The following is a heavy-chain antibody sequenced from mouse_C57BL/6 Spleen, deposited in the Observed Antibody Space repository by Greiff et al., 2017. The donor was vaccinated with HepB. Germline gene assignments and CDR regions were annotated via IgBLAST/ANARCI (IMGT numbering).Heavy chain of an antibody. CDR1: GSTINDYY. Sequence: VQLQQSGAELVKPGASVKLSCTASGSTINDYYMHWVKQRTEQGLEWIGRIEPEDGDTKYAPKVQGKATITADTSSNPAYMQLRSRTSEDTAVYDCARKGSFWYFDVWGKGTTVTVSA. CDR2: IEPEDGDT. CDR3: ARKGSFWYFDV. J-gene: IGHJ1*03. V-gene: IGHV14-2*01. D-gene: IGHD1-1*02.